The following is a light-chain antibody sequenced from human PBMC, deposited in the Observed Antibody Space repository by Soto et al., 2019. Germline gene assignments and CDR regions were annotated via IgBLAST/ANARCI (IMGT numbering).Light chain of an antibody. CDR3: QQYGSSPRT. V-gene: IGKV3-20*01. J-gene: IGKJ2*01. CDR1: QSVSSSY. CDR2: GAS. Sequence: EIVVTQSPGTLSLSPGERATLSCRASQSVSSSYLAWYQQKPGQAPRLLIYGASSRATGIPDRFSGSGSGTGFTLTISRLETEDFAVYYWQQYGSSPRTFGQGTQLEIK.